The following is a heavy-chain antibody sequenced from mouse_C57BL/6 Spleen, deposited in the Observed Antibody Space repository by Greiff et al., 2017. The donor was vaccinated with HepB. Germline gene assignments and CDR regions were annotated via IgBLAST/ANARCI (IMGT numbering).Heavy chain of an antibody. CDR1: GYTFTDYN. J-gene: IGHJ1*03. CDR3: ARWGDYYGSSYAYWYFDV. D-gene: IGHD1-1*01. Sequence: VQLKQSGPELVKPGASVKMSCKASGYTFTDYNMHWVKQSHGKSLEWIGYINPNNGGTSYNQKFKGKATLTVNKSSSTAYMELRSLTSEDSAVYYCARWGDYYGSSYAYWYFDVWGTGTTVTVSS. CDR2: INPNNGGT. V-gene: IGHV1-22*01.